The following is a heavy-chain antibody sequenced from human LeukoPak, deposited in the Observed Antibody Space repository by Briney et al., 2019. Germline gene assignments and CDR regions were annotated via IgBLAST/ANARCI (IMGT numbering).Heavy chain of an antibody. CDR3: ARLKLQSGIDY. V-gene: IGHV4-39*01. Sequence: SETLSPTCTVSGGSISSSSYYWGWIRQPPGKGLEWIGSIYYSGSTYYNPSLKSRVTISVDTSKNQFSLKLSSVTAADTAVYYCARLKLQSGIDYWGQGTLVTVSS. CDR2: IYYSGST. J-gene: IGHJ4*02. CDR1: GGSISSSSYY. D-gene: IGHD1-26*01.